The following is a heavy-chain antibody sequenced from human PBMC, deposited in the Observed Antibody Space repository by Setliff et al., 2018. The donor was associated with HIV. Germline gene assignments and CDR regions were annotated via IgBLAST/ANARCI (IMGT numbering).Heavy chain of an antibody. CDR3: ASGKGVRGVIITGGLDV. J-gene: IGHJ6*04. Sequence: ASVKVSCKASGHTFSNYDVIWVRRATGQGLEWRGWMNPNRCDTGYAQKFQGRVIMTRDTSISTAYMELSSRTSAETAVYYGASGKGVRGVIITGGLDVWGKGTTVTVSS. D-gene: IGHD3-10*01. V-gene: IGHV1-8*01. CDR1: GHTFSNYD. CDR2: MNPNRCDT.